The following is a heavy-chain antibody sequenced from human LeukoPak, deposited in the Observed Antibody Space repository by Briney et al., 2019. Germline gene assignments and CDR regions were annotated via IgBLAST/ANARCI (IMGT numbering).Heavy chain of an antibody. D-gene: IGHD2-15*01. CDR2: IYSGGST. V-gene: IGHV3-66*01. CDR1: GFTFSSYS. J-gene: IGHJ4*02. Sequence: PGGSLRLSCAASGFTFSSYSMNWVRQAPGKGLEWVSVIYSGGSTYYADSVKGRFTISRDNSKNTLYLQMNSLRAEDTAVYYCARDGRYCSGGSCYSNYWGQGTLVTVSS. CDR3: ARDGRYCSGGSCYSNY.